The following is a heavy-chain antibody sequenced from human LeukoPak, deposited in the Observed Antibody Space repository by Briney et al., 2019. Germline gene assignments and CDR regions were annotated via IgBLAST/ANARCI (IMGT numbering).Heavy chain of an antibody. J-gene: IGHJ4*02. Sequence: SETLSLTCGVSGGSITSTNYWTWVRQPPGKGLEWIGEVYHSGSTTYNPSLKSRVTISVDKSKNQFSLRLSSVTAADTAVYYCASGLLWFGESPKIDYWGQGTLVTVSS. V-gene: IGHV4-4*02. CDR2: VYHSGST. D-gene: IGHD3-10*01. CDR3: ASGLLWFGESPKIDY. CDR1: GGSITSTNY.